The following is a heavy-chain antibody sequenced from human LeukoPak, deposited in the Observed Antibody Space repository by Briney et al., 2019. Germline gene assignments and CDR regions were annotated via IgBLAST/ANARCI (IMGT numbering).Heavy chain of an antibody. CDR2: INPSGGSA. CDR1: GYTVISYY. CDR3: ARVPPGDYGMDV. Sequence: ASVKVSCKAFGYTVISYYMHWVRQAPGQGLEGMGRINPSGGSANYAQKFQGRVTMTRDTSTSTVFMELSSLRSEDTAVYYCARVPPGDYGMDVWGQGTTFPVSS. V-gene: IGHV1-46*01. J-gene: IGHJ6*02.